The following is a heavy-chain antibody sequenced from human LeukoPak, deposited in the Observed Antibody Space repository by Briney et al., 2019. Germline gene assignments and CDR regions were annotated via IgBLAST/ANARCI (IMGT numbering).Heavy chain of an antibody. CDR3: ARGATATYYYGMDV. CDR1: GGSISSYY. CDR2: IYYSENT. V-gene: IGHV4-59*01. Sequence: SETLSLTCTVSGGSISSYYWSWIRQSPGKGLEWIGYIYYSENTYYNPSLKSRVTISVDTSKNRISLKLSSVIVADTAVYYCARGATATYYYGMDVWGQGTTVTVSS. J-gene: IGHJ6*02. D-gene: IGHD5-18*01.